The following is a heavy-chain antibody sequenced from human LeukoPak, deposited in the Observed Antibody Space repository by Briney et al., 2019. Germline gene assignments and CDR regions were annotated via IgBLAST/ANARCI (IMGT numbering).Heavy chain of an antibody. Sequence: PSETLSLTCKVSGGSISNSNYYWSWIRQPPGKELEWLASINYGGTTYYNPSLKSRVTISVDTSKYQFSLRLSSVTAADTAVYLCARYVVYGSGKYYFDYWGQGSLVTVSS. CDR3: ARYVVYGSGKYYFDY. D-gene: IGHD3-10*01. CDR2: INYGGTT. J-gene: IGHJ4*02. V-gene: IGHV4-39*01. CDR1: GGSISNSNYY.